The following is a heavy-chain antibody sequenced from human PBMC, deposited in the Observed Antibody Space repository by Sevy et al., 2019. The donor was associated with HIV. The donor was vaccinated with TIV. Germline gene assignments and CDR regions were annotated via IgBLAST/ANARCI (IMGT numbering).Heavy chain of an antibody. CDR3: VRDRSDSKGTAFDI. CDR2: ISPNSPNGDDT. CDR1: GFSFRDHY. D-gene: IGHD4-4*01. V-gene: IGHV1-2*04. Sequence: ASVKVSCKAFGFSFRDHYMHWVRQAPGQGLEWMGWISPNSPNGDDTAYAQKFQGWVTMTWDTSMRTTYMELSGLKSDDTAVYYCVRDRSDSKGTAFDIWGQGTMVTVSS. J-gene: IGHJ3*02.